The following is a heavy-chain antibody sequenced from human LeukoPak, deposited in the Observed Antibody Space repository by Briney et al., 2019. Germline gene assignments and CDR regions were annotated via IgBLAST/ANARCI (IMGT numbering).Heavy chain of an antibody. Sequence: GGSLRLSCAASGFTFSTYAMTWVRQAPGKGLEWVSAVSGGGTNTYYADSVKGRFTISRDNSKNTLYLQMNSLRADDTAVYYCAKGRYSSSWYDYWGQGTLVTVSS. D-gene: IGHD6-13*01. J-gene: IGHJ4*02. CDR2: VSGGGTNT. CDR3: AKGRYSSSWYDY. V-gene: IGHV3-23*01. CDR1: GFTFSTYA.